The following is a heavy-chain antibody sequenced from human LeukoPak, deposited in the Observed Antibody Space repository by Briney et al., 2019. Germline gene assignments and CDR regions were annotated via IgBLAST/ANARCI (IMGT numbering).Heavy chain of an antibody. J-gene: IGHJ4*02. V-gene: IGHV1-8*01. CDR3: AKNVRDTGTFDY. CDR1: GYSFTTYD. Sequence: ASVKVSCKASGYSFTTYDINWVRQATGQGLEWMGWMNPNSGNIGYAQRFQGRVTMTRDTSISTAYMELNSLTSEDTAVYYCAKNVRDTGTFDYWGQGTLVTVSS. CDR2: MNPNSGNI. D-gene: IGHD5-18*01.